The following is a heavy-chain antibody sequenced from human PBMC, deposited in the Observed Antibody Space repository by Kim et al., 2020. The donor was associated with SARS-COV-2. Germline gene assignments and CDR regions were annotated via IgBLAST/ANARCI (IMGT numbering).Heavy chain of an antibody. CDR2: IIPIFGTA. V-gene: IGHV1-69*13. Sequence: SVKVSCKASGGTFSSYAISWVRQAPGQGLEWMGGIIPIFGTANYAQKFQGRVTITADESTSTAYMELSSLRSEDTAVYYCARECVQIYYYGSGSYQDYYGMDVWGKGTTVTVSS. CDR3: ARECVQIYYYGSGSYQDYYGMDV. D-gene: IGHD3-10*01. J-gene: IGHJ6*04. CDR1: GGTFSSYA.